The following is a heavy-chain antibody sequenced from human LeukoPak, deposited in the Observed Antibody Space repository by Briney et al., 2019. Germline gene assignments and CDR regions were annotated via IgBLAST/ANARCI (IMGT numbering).Heavy chain of an antibody. V-gene: IGHV3-23*01. Sequence: GGSLRLSCAASGSNFSAYDMTXVRQAPGRGLEXVXFISANGRGTYYVDSVKGRYTISRDNSKNTLYLQMNSLRAEDTAEYFCTKGGWLDYWGQGTRVIVSS. D-gene: IGHD6-19*01. CDR2: ISANGRGT. CDR1: GSNFSAYD. J-gene: IGHJ4*02. CDR3: TKGGWLDY.